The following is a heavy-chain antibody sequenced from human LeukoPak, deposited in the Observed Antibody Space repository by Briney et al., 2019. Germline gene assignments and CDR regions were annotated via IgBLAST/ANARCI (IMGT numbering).Heavy chain of an antibody. CDR1: GGSISSGDYY. CDR3: ARATCFSNYAFDI. J-gene: IGHJ3*02. Sequence: PSQTLSLTCTVSGGSISSGDYYWSWIRQPPGKGLEWIGYIYYSGSTYYNPSLKSRVTISVDTSKNQFSLKLSSVTAADTAVYYCARATCFSNYAFDIWGQGTMVTVSS. CDR2: IYYSGST. D-gene: IGHD2-21*02. V-gene: IGHV4-30-4*01.